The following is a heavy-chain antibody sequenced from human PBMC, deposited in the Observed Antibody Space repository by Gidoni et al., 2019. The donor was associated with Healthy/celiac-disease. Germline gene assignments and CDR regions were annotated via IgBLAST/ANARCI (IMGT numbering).Heavy chain of an antibody. V-gene: IGHV3-33*01. J-gene: IGHJ4*02. CDR2: ISYDGSNK. CDR3: ARGDYYDSSGYSDY. Sequence: QVQLVESGGGVVQPGRSLRPACAASGFTFRGYGMPWVRQAPGKGLELVAVISYDGSNKYYADSVKGRFTISRDNSKNTLYLQMNSLRAEDTAVYYCARGDYYDSSGYSDYWGQGTLVTVSS. CDR1: GFTFRGYG. D-gene: IGHD3-22*01.